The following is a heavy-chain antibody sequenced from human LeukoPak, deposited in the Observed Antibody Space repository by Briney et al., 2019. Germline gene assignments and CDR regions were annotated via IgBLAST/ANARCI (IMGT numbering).Heavy chain of an antibody. CDR2: MYTSRST. J-gene: IGHJ5*02. D-gene: IGHD5-18*01. V-gene: IGHV4-61*02. Sequence: SQPLALPCNVSGGPFSSGSYYWSWIRQAAGKGLDWIWRMYTSRSTNYNPSLKGPATLSVDTSKNQFSLKLSSVTAADTAVYYCARARYSYGRGWFDPWGQGTLVTVSS. CDR1: GGPFSSGSYY. CDR3: ARARYSYGRGWFDP.